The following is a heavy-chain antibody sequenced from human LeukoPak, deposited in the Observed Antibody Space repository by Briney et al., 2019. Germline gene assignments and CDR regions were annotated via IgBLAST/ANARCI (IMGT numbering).Heavy chain of an antibody. CDR1: GFTFSSYW. CDR3: ASHERELLWFGDFRFDP. V-gene: IGHV3-7*01. D-gene: IGHD3-10*01. J-gene: IGHJ5*02. Sequence: PGGSLRLSCAASGFTFSSYWMSWVRQAPGKGLEWVANIKQDGSEKYYVDSVKGRFTISRDNAKNSLYLQMNSLRAEDTAVYYCASHERELLWFGDFRFDPWGQGTLVTVSS. CDR2: IKQDGSEK.